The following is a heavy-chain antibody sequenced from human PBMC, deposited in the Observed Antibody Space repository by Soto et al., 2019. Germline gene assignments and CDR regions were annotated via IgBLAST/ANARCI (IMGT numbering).Heavy chain of an antibody. Sequence: PGGSLRLSCAASGFNFSDYYMSWIRQAPGKGLEWVSYISSSDSIIYYADSVKGRFTISRDNAKNSLYLQMNSLRAEDTAVYYCARDLGYYDSSGYFDYWGQGTLVTVSS. J-gene: IGHJ4*02. V-gene: IGHV3-11*01. CDR1: GFNFSDYY. CDR2: ISSSDSII. D-gene: IGHD3-22*01. CDR3: ARDLGYYDSSGYFDY.